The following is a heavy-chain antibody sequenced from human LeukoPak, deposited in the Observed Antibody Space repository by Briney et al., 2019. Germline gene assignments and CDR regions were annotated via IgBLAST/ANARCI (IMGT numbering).Heavy chain of an antibody. Sequence: SETLSLTCTVSGGSINSGGYYWSWIRQHPGKGLEWIAYIHYSGSTYYNPSLKSRVTISVDTSKNQFSLKLSSVTAADTAVYYCASYNYDSSGYFRYFDYWGQGTLVTVSS. V-gene: IGHV4-31*03. CDR2: IHYSGST. J-gene: IGHJ4*02. CDR3: ASYNYDSSGYFRYFDY. D-gene: IGHD3-22*01. CDR1: GGSINSGGYY.